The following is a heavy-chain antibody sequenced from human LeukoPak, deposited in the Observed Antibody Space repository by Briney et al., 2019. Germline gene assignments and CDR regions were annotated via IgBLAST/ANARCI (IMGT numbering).Heavy chain of an antibody. D-gene: IGHD4-11*01. CDR1: GFTFSSYA. V-gene: IGHV3-23*01. CDR2: ISGSGGST. Sequence: GGSLRLSCAASGFTFSSYAMSWVRQAPGKGLEWVSAISGSGGSTYYADSVKGRFTISRDNSKNTLYLQMNSLRAEDTAVYYCAKTYSNYLTYYFYYMDVWGKGTTVTVSS. CDR3: AKTYSNYLTYYFYYMDV. J-gene: IGHJ6*03.